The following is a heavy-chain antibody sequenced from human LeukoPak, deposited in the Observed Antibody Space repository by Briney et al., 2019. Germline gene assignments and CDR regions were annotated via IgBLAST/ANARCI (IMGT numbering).Heavy chain of an antibody. J-gene: IGHJ5*02. D-gene: IGHD5-12*01. CDR1: GYTFDDEY. CDR2: INPKNGDT. V-gene: IGHV1-2*02. Sequence: ASVKVSCKASGYTFDDEYIHWVRQAPGLGLEWMRWINPKNGDTNYAQKFQGRVTMTRDTSISTAYMELRRLKSDDSAVYYCARRVQKLVATSWFDPWGQGTLVTVSS. CDR3: ARRVQKLVATSWFDP.